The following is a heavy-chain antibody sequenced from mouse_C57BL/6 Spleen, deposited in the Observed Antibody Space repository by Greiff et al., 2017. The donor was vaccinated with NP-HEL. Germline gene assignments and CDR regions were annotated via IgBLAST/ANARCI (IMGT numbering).Heavy chain of an antibody. Sequence: QVQLQQSGAELVKPGASVKISCKASGYAFSSYWMNWVKQRPGKGLEWIGQIYPGDGDTNYNGKFKGKATLTADKSSSTAYMQLSSLTSEDSAVYFCARRGYGGTDFDYWGQGTTLTVSS. CDR1: GYAFSSYW. CDR2: IYPGDGDT. D-gene: IGHD1-1*02. J-gene: IGHJ2*01. V-gene: IGHV1-80*01. CDR3: ARRGYGGTDFDY.